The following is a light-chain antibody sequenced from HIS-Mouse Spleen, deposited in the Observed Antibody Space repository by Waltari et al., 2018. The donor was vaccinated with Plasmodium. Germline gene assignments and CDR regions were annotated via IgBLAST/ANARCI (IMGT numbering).Light chain of an antibody. V-gene: IGLV3-25*03. CDR3: QSADSSGTPNWV. CDR2: KDR. CDR1: ALPKQY. J-gene: IGLJ3*02. Sequence: SYELTQPPSVSVSPGQPARITCPGDALPKQYAYLYQQKPGQAPVLVIYKDRERPSGIPERFSGSSSGTTVTLTISGVQAEDEADYYCQSADSSGTPNWVFGGGTKLTVL.